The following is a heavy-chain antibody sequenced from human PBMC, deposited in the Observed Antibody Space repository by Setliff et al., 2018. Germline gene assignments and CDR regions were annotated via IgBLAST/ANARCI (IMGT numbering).Heavy chain of an antibody. Sequence: SETLSLTCTVSGGSISSGSYYWSWIRQPAGKGLEWIGRIYTSGSTNYNPSLKSRVTISVDTSKNQFSLKLSSVTAADTAVYYCARGDIVSRPQLGHDAFDIWGQGTMVTV. V-gene: IGHV4-61*02. CDR2: IYTSGST. CDR3: ARGDIVSRPQLGHDAFDI. J-gene: IGHJ3*02. D-gene: IGHD2-15*01. CDR1: GGSISSGSYY.